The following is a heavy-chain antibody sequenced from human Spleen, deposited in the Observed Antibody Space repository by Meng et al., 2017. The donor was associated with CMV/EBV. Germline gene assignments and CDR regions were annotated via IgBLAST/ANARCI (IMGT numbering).Heavy chain of an antibody. J-gene: IGHJ5*02. CDR2: IHYTGDT. CDR3: ARRSTAWESDA. CDR1: GGSISNSNSF. Sequence: TCTVSGGSISNSNSFWGWIRQAPGKGLEWIGSIHYTGDTYYNPSLTTRVTVSIDNSKNQFFLNVNSVTAADTALYFCARRSTAWESDAWGQGTLVTVSS. D-gene: IGHD6-19*01. V-gene: IGHV4-39*01.